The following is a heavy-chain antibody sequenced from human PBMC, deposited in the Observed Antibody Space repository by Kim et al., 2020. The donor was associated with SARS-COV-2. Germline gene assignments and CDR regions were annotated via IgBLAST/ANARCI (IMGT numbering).Heavy chain of an antibody. J-gene: IGHJ2*01. Sequence: SETLSLTCIVSGGSISSYYWSWIRQPPGKGLEWIGYIYYSGSTNYNPSLKSPGTMSVDTSKNQFSLKLSSVTAADTAVYYCARGGIEVAGIYWYFDLWGRGTLVTVSS. CDR3: ARGGIEVAGIYWYFDL. CDR1: GGSISSYY. CDR2: IYYSGST. D-gene: IGHD6-19*01. V-gene: IGHV4-59*01.